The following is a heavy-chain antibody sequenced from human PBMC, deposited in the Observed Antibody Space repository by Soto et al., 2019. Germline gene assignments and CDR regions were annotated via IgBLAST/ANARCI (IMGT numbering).Heavy chain of an antibody. D-gene: IGHD1-26*01. CDR1: GCTFSHYA. V-gene: IGHV3-30*18. CDR2: MSYDGSNE. J-gene: IGHJ4*02. Sequence: GGSLRLSCAASGCTFSHYAIHWVRQAPGKGLEWVALMSYDGSNEYYADSVKGRFTISRDNSKNTLYLQMNSLRAEDTAVYYCAKDGSHNFDYWGQGTLVTVSS. CDR3: AKDGSHNFDY.